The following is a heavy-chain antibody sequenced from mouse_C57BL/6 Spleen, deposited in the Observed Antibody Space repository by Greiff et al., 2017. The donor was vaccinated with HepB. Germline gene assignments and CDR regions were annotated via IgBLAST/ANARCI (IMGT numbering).Heavy chain of an antibody. CDR2: IRNKANGYTT. V-gene: IGHV7-3*01. J-gene: IGHJ3*01. CDR1: GFTFTDYY. D-gene: IGHD5-5*01. Sequence: EVQLQESGGGLVQPGGSLSLSCAASGFTFTDYYMSWVRQPPGKALEWLGFIRNKANGYTTEYSASVKGRFTISRDNSQSILYLQMNALRAEDSATYYCARSHYPACFAYWGQGTLVTVSA. CDR3: ARSHYPACFAY.